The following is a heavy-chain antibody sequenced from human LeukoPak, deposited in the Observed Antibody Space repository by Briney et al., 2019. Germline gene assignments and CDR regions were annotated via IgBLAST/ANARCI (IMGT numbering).Heavy chain of an antibody. CDR1: GFTISSYG. Sequence: GGSLRLSCAASGFTISSYGMHWVRQAPGKGLEWVAVISYDGSNKYYADSVKGRFTISRDNSKNTLYLQMNSLRAEDTAVYYCAKASKGPNGSTYDDYYGMDVWGQGTTVTVSS. CDR3: AKASKGPNGSTYDDYYGMDV. CDR2: ISYDGSNK. J-gene: IGHJ6*02. V-gene: IGHV3-30*18. D-gene: IGHD2-2*01.